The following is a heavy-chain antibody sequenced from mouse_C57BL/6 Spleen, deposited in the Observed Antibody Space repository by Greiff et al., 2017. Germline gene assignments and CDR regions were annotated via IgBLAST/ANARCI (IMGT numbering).Heavy chain of an antibody. CDR3: ARRDGYYFAY. V-gene: IGHV1-72*01. D-gene: IGHD2-3*01. Sequence: QVQLQQPGAELVKPGASVQLSCKASGYTFPSYWMHWVKQRPGRGLEWIGRIDPNSGGTKYNEKFKSKAKLTVDNTYSTAYMQLSSLTSDDSAVYYCARRDGYYFAYRGPGTTLPVS. CDR2: IDPNSGGT. CDR1: GYTFPSYW. J-gene: IGHJ2*01.